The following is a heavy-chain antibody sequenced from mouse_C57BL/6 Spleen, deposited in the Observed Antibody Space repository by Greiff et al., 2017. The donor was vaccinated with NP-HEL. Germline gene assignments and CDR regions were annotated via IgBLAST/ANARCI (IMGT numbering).Heavy chain of an antibody. CDR1: GYAFSSSW. J-gene: IGHJ2*01. D-gene: IGHD1-2*01. Sequence: VQLQQSGPGLVQPGASVKISCKASGYAFSSSWMNWVKQRPGKGLEWIGRIYPGDGDSNYNGTFTGKATLTADKYSSTAYMQHSRLTSEDSAVYFCAKSVSYYFDYWGQGTTLTVSS. V-gene: IGHV1-82*01. CDR3: AKSVSYYFDY. CDR2: IYPGDGDS.